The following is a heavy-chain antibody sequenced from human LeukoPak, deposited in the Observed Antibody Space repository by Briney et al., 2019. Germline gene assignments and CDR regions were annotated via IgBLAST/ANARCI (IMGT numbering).Heavy chain of an antibody. CDR2: ISGSGGST. J-gene: IGHJ4*02. CDR3: AKDEIGAWVLGEDY. V-gene: IGHV3-23*01. Sequence: PGGSLRLSCAASGFTFSSYAMSWVRQAPGKGLEWVSAISGSGGSTYYADSVKGRFTISRDNSKNTLYLQMNSLRAEDTAVYYCAKDEIGAWVLGEDYWGQGTLDTVSS. CDR1: GFTFSSYA. D-gene: IGHD1-26*01.